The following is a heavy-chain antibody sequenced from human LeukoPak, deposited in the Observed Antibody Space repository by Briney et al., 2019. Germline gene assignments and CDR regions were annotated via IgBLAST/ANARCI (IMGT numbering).Heavy chain of an antibody. V-gene: IGHV4-34*01. Sequence: SETLSLTCAVYGGSFSGYYWSWIRQPPGKGLEWIGEINHSGSTNYNPSLKSRVTISVDTSKNQFSLKLSSVTAADTAVYYCARQTAQLRYFDWLSEYYFDYWGQGTLVIVSS. CDR1: GGSFSGYY. CDR2: INHSGST. J-gene: IGHJ4*02. D-gene: IGHD3-9*01. CDR3: ARQTAQLRYFDWLSEYYFDY.